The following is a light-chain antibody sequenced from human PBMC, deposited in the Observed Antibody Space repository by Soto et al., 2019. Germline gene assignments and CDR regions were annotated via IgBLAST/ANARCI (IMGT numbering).Light chain of an antibody. Sequence: IVWPPSPGPLSLAPGERAPPSCTGRQSVSNNYLAWYQQKPGQAPRLLIHDASSRATGIPDRFSGSGSETDFTLTISSLEPEDFAGYYCQRRSSWPPAITFGQGTRREIK. V-gene: IGKV3D-20*02. CDR2: DAS. J-gene: IGKJ5*01. CDR1: QSVSNNY. CDR3: QRRSSWPPAIT.